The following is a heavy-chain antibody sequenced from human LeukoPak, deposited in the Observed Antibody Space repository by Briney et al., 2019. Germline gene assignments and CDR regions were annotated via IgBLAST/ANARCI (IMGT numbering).Heavy chain of an antibody. J-gene: IGHJ4*02. CDR1: GGSVTSTNW. V-gene: IGHV4-4*02. Sequence: PSETLSLTCAVSGGSVTSTNWYTWFRQPPGKGLVWIGEVHLDGRTNYNPSLKSRLIMSVDLPENHISLKLTSVTAADPAVYYCAREGGFYRPLDYSGQGTLVTVSS. CDR3: AREGGFYRPLDY. CDR2: VHLDGRT. D-gene: IGHD3-3*01.